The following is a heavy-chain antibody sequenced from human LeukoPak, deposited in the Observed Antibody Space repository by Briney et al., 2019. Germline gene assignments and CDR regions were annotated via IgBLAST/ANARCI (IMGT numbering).Heavy chain of an antibody. Sequence: RPSETLSLTCTVSGDSISSSSDYWGWIRQPPGKGREWIGSIYYSGSTYYNPSLKSRVTISVDTSKNQFSLKLSSVTAADTAVYYCARRSLRYFDWLSNDWGQGALVTVSS. CDR1: GDSISSSSDY. J-gene: IGHJ4*02. CDR3: ARRSLRYFDWLSND. D-gene: IGHD3-9*01. V-gene: IGHV4-39*01. CDR2: IYYSGST.